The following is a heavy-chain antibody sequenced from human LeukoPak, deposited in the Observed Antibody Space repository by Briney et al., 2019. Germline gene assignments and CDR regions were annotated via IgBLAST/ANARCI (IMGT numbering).Heavy chain of an antibody. CDR1: GGAITNYY. CDR3: ARESSTYYYGSGTPRGHFDY. Sequence: PSETLSLTCGVSGGAITNYYWNWIRQAPGKGLEWLGYIYYTGSTTYNPSVKSRITISLDTSKKQISLKLRSVTAADTAVYYCARESSTYYYGSGTPRGHFDYWGQGTLVTVSS. CDR2: IYYTGST. V-gene: IGHV4-59*01. D-gene: IGHD3-10*01. J-gene: IGHJ4*02.